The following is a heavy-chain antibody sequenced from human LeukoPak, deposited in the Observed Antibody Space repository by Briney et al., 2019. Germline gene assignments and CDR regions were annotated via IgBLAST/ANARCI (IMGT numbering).Heavy chain of an antibody. CDR2: ISGSGGST. D-gene: IGHD3-22*01. CDR1: GFTFSSYA. V-gene: IGHV3-23*01. J-gene: IGHJ4*02. Sequence: GGSLRLSCAASGFTFSSYAMSWVRQAPGKGLEWVSAISGSGGSTYYADSVKGRFTISRDNSKNTLYLQMNSLRAEDTAVYYCAKAPYDSSGYSPYYFDYWGQGTLVTVSS. CDR3: AKAPYDSSGYSPYYFDY.